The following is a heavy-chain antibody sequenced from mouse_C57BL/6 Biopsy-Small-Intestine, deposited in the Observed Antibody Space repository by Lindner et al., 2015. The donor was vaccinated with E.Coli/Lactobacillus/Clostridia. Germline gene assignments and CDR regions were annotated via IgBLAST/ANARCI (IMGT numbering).Heavy chain of an antibody. Sequence: VQLQESGPELVKPGASVKMSCKASGFSFTGYNMHWVKQSHEKSLEWIGYIDPYNGATNYNQKFKGKATLTVDKSSSTAYMQLNSLTSEDSAVYYCASYSNYWFAYWGQGTLVTVSA. CDR3: ASYSNYWFAY. CDR2: IDPYNGAT. V-gene: IGHV1S135*01. CDR1: GFSFTGYN. D-gene: IGHD2-5*01. J-gene: IGHJ3*01.